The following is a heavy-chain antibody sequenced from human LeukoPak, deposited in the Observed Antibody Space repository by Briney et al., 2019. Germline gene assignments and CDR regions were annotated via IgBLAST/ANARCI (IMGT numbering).Heavy chain of an antibody. Sequence: SQTLSLTRTVSGDSISGGSFYWSWIRQPAGKGLEWIGRVHTSGTTDYNPSLRSRVTISVDTSKNQFSLRLSSVTAADTAVYHCARGVSQVRGMWFDPWGQGTLVTVSA. CDR1: GDSISGGSFY. CDR2: VHTSGTT. J-gene: IGHJ5*02. V-gene: IGHV4-61*02. D-gene: IGHD3-10*01. CDR3: ARGVSQVRGMWFDP.